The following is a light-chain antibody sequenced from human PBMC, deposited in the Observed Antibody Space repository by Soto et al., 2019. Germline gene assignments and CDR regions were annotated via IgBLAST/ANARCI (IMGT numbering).Light chain of an antibody. V-gene: IGKV1-5*03. CDR1: QTISSW. CDR2: KAS. J-gene: IGKJ4*01. Sequence: DIQMTQSPSTLSGSVGDRVTITCRASQTISSWLAWYQQKPGKAPKLLIYKASSLESGVPSRFSGSGSGTEFTLTISSLQPDDFATYYCQQYNSYSPLTFGGGTKVDI. CDR3: QQYNSYSPLT.